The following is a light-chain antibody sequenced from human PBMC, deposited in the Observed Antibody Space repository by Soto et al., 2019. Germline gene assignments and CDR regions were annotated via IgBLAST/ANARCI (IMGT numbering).Light chain of an antibody. V-gene: IGKV3-20*01. CDR2: GAS. CDR3: QQYGVTPPNT. J-gene: IGKJ4*01. Sequence: DIVLTQSPGTLSLSPGERSTVSCSASQFVSSTYLAWFQQKPGHAPRLLIYGASTRATGIPDRFSGSGSGTDFTLTISWLEPEDFALYYCQQYGVTPPNTFGGGTKVDIK. CDR1: QFVSSTY.